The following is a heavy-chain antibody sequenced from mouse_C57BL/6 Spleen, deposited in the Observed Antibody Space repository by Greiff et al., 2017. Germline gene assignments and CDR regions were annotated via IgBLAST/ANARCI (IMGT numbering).Heavy chain of an antibody. Sequence: VMLVESGPGLVAPSQSLSITCTVSGFSLTSYGVDWVRQPPGKGLEWLGVIWGGGSTNYNSALMSRLSISKDNSKSQVFLKMNSLQTDDTAMYYCAKHGSVVIYGYGYAMDDWGQGTSVTVSS. CDR2: IWGGGST. J-gene: IGHJ4*01. CDR1: GFSLTSYG. V-gene: IGHV2-9*01. CDR3: AKHGSVVIYGYGYAMDD. D-gene: IGHD2-2*01.